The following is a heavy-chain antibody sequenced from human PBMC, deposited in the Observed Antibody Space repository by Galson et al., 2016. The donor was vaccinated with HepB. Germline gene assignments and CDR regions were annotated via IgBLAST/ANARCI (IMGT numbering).Heavy chain of an antibody. Sequence: SLRLSCAASGFSFSTYGMHRVREVPGQGLVSVAGIWHDGRSKDYGEFGKGSFTISRDNSKNTLFLQMTALRVEDTAVYYCARDYSRSGPMYPYYYMDVWGKGTTVTVSS. CDR3: ARDYSRSGPMYPYYYMDV. CDR2: IWHDGRSK. V-gene: IGHV3-33*01. CDR1: GFSFSTYG. D-gene: IGHD6-13*01. J-gene: IGHJ6*03.